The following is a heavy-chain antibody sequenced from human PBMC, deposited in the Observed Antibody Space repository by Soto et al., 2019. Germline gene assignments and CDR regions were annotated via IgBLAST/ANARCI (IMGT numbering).Heavy chain of an antibody. Sequence: PSETLSLTCTVSVVSISSYYWSWIRQPPGKGLECIGYIHYSGSTKYNPSLKSRVSISVDTPKSQFSLKLSSVTAADTAVYYCARVGWTTVGYYFDYWGQGALVTVSS. D-gene: IGHD4-17*01. CDR2: IHYSGST. V-gene: IGHV4-59*01. CDR3: ARVGWTTVGYYFDY. J-gene: IGHJ4*02. CDR1: VVSISSYY.